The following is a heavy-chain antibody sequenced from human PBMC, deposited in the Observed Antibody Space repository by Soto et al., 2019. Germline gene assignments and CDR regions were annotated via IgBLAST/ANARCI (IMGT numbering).Heavy chain of an antibody. CDR1: GFIFSSST. CDR2: ISSSSAYI. CDR3: ARDLGEMYAV. J-gene: IGHJ1*01. D-gene: IGHD2-8*01. Sequence: GGSLRLSCIGSGFIFSSSTMTWVRQAPGKGLEWVSSISSSSAYIYNADSLKGRFTISRDNAKNSLYLQMDSLRAEDTAVYFCARDLGEMYAVWGQGALVTVSS. V-gene: IGHV3-21*01.